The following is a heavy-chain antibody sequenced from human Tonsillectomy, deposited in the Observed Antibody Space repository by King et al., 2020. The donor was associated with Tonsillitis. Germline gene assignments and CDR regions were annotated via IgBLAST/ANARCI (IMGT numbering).Heavy chain of an antibody. CDR3: NTDRPYSGGSNGLF. V-gene: IGHV3-15*01. J-gene: IGHJ4*02. CDR2: IKSMTNGGTT. D-gene: IGHD2-15*01. Sequence: VQLVESGGGLVKPGGSLRLSCAASVFTFRNLWMTWFRQAPGKGLECVGRIKSMTNGGTTDYAAPVQGRFTISRDDSKNTLSLQINSLKSEDTAVYYCNTDRPYSGGSNGLFWGVGALVTVSS. CDR1: VFTFRNLW.